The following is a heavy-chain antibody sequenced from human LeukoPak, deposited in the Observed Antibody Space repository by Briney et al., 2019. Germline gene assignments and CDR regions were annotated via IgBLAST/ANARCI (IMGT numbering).Heavy chain of an antibody. CDR3: ARHTSWDTGMDV. Sequence: GESLKFSCKASGYSFTNYWIGCARQLPGKGLEWMAIINPGDSDTRYSPSFQGQATISADQSINTAYLQWSSLKASDTAMYYCARHTSWDTGMDVWGKGTTVTVSS. V-gene: IGHV5-51*01. J-gene: IGHJ6*04. CDR2: INPGDSDT. D-gene: IGHD5-18*01. CDR1: GYSFTNYW.